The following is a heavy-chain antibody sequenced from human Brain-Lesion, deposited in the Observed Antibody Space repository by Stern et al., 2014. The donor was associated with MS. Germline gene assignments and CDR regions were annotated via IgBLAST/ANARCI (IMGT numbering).Heavy chain of an antibody. D-gene: IGHD2-2*01. CDR1: GYTFSSYA. V-gene: IGHV1-8*01. Sequence: VQLVESGAEVKKPGASVKVSCKASGYTFSSYAFTWVRQASGQGLAWMGWMNPYSGNTGYAQKFKGRVSMTSDPSISTVYMELTSLTSDDTAVYFCARAVRNQLLSEYWGQGTLVTVSS. CDR3: ARAVRNQLLSEY. J-gene: IGHJ4*02. CDR2: MNPYSGNT.